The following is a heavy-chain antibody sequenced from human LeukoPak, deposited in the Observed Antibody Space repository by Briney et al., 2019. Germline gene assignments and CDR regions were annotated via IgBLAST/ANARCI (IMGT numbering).Heavy chain of an antibody. CDR1: GGTFRSYT. D-gene: IGHD1-7*01. V-gene: IGHV1-69*02. CDR3: ASRLALYNWNSLDY. Sequence: SVKVSCKASGGTFRSYTISWVRQAPGQGLEWMGRIIPILGIANYAQKFQGRVTITADKSTSTAYMELSSLRSEDTAVYYCASRLALYNWNSLDYWGQGTLVTVSS. CDR2: IIPILGIA. J-gene: IGHJ4*02.